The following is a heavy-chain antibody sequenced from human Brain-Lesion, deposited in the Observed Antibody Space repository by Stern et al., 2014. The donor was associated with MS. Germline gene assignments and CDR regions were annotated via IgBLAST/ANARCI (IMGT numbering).Heavy chain of an antibody. CDR1: GFSFGDYA. Sequence: VQLVQSGGGLIEPGRSLRLSCTASGFSFGDYAINWIRQAPGKGLEWVGFIRSKVYGGAAEYAASVKGRFTISRDDSKSIAYLQVNGLKTEDTAVHYCTRDRLDYGYSYFDYWGQGTLVTVSS. J-gene: IGHJ4*02. CDR2: IRSKVYGGAA. V-gene: IGHV3-49*03. D-gene: IGHD4-17*01. CDR3: TRDRLDYGYSYFDY.